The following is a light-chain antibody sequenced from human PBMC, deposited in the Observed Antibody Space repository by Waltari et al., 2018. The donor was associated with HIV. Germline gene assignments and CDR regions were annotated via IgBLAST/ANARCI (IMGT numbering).Light chain of an antibody. CDR3: SSFTSSSTVV. CDR2: EVT. J-gene: IGLJ3*02. Sequence: QSALTQPPSVSGSPGQSVTISCTGTSTDVGSYNLVSGYQQSPGTAPKLMVYEVTYRPSGVPERFSGSKSGNTASLTISWLQAEDEADYYCSSFTSSSTVVFGGGTKLTVL. V-gene: IGLV2-18*02. CDR1: STDVGSYNL.